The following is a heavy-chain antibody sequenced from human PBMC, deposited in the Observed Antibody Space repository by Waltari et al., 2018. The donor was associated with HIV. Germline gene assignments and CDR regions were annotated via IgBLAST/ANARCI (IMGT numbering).Heavy chain of an antibody. CDR3: ARLYYDSSGYYYSGFDY. J-gene: IGHJ4*02. CDR2: IYYSGST. Sequence: QVQLQESGPGLVKPSETLSLTCTVSGGSISSYYWSWIRQPPGKGLEWIGYIYYSGSTNYNPSLKSRVTISVDTSKNQFSLKLSSVTAADTAVYYCARLYYDSSGYYYSGFDYWGQGTLVTVSS. V-gene: IGHV4-59*01. CDR1: GGSISSYY. D-gene: IGHD3-22*01.